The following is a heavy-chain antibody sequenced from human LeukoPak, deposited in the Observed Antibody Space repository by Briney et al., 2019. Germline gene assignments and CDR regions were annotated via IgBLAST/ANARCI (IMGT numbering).Heavy chain of an antibody. CDR2: ISGSGGST. D-gene: IGHD3-22*01. Sequence: GGSLRLSCAASGFTFSSYAMSWVRQAPGKGLEWVSAISGSGGSTYYADSVKGRFTISRDNSKNTLYLQMNSLRAEDTAVYYCAKERTYYYDSSGASDYWGQGTLVTVSS. J-gene: IGHJ4*02. V-gene: IGHV3-23*01. CDR1: GFTFSSYA. CDR3: AKERTYYYDSSGASDY.